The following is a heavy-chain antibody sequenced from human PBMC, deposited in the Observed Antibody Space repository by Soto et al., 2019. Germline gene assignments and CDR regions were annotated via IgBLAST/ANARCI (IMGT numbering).Heavy chain of an antibody. V-gene: IGHV3-13*05. CDR1: GFTFSSYD. D-gene: IGHD2-21*01. CDR3: ARSLFRSNDFNI. CDR2: IGTAGEQ. J-gene: IGHJ3*02. Sequence: GGSLRLSCAASGFTFSSYDMHWVRQATGKGLEWVSAIGTAGEQYYPGSVKGRFTISRENAKNSLYLQMNSLRAGDTAVYYCARSLFRSNDFNIWGQGKMVTVSS.